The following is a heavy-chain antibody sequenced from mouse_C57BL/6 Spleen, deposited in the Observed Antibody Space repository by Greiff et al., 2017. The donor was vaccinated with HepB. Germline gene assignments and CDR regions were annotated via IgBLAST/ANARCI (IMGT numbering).Heavy chain of an antibody. V-gene: IGHV1-15*01. CDR3: TRGGSYGNYGYAMDY. CDR2: IDPETGGT. J-gene: IGHJ4*01. Sequence: QVHVKQSGAELVRPGASVTLSCKASGYTFTDYEMHWVKQTPVHGLEWIGAIDPETGGTAYNQKFKGKAILTADKSSSTAYMELRSLTSEDSAVYYCTRGGSYGNYGYAMDYWGQGTSVTVSS. D-gene: IGHD2-1*01. CDR1: GYTFTDYE.